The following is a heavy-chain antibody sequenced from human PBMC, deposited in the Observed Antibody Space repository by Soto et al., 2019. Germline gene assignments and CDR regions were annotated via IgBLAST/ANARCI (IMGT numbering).Heavy chain of an antibody. V-gene: IGHV5-51*01. CDR2: IHPRDSDT. CDR3: ARVYDRNAFPY. CDR1: GYIFTQYR. D-gene: IGHD5-12*01. Sequence: GALKISCKLFGYIFTQYRIAWVGQMPGKGLEWLGIIHPRDSDTRYSPSFEGQITISVDKSISTASLQWSSLKASDTAMFYCARVYDRNAFPYWGQGTPVTVSS. J-gene: IGHJ4*02.